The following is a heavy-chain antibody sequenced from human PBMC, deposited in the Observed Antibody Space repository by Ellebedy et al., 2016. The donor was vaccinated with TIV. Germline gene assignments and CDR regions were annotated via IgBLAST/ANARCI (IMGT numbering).Heavy chain of an antibody. CDR3: ATHRESSGYSD. Sequence: MPSETLSLTCAVSGDSISSSSFYWGWIRQPPGKGLEWIGTIYYSGSTYYNPSVKSQVTISVDMSKNQFSLKLSSVTAADTAVYYCATHRESSGYSDWGQGTLVTVSS. CDR1: GDSISSSSFY. CDR2: IYYSGST. V-gene: IGHV4-39*01. D-gene: IGHD3-22*01. J-gene: IGHJ4*02.